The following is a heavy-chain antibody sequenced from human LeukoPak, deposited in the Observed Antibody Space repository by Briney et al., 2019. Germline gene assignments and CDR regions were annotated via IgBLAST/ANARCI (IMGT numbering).Heavy chain of an antibody. CDR3: VRDRWFGELDV. D-gene: IGHD3-10*01. J-gene: IGHJ6*02. CDR2: TYYRSKWYN. CDR1: GDSVSSNSAA. V-gene: IGHV6-1*01. Sequence: SQTLSLTCAISGDSVSSNSAAWNWFRQSPSRGLEWLGRTYYRSKWYNDYAVTVKSRIIINPDTSKNQFSLQLNSVTPEDTAVYHCVRDRWFGELDVWGQGTTVTVSS.